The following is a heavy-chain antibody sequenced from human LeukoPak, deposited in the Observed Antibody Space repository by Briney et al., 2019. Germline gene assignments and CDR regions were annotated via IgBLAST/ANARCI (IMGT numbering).Heavy chain of an antibody. CDR1: GFTFTSSA. D-gene: IGHD6-19*01. CDR3: AAGSSGWYYYYGMDV. CDR2: IVVGSGNT. V-gene: IGHV1-58*01. Sequence: SVNVSCKASGFTFTSSAVQWVRQARGQRLEWIGWIVVGSGNTNYAQKFQERVTITRDMSTSTAYMELSSLRSEDTAVYYCAAGSSGWYYYYGMDVWGQGTTVTVSS. J-gene: IGHJ6*02.